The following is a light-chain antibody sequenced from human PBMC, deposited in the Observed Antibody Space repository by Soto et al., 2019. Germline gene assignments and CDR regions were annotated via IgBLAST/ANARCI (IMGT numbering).Light chain of an antibody. CDR1: ESISAW. V-gene: IGKV1-5*03. Sequence: DIQMTQSPSTLSASVGDRVTITCRASESISAWLAWYQQKPGKAPKLLIYKASSLESGVPSRFSGSGSGTELTITISSLQPDDFETYYCQQYNSYSRTFGQGTRLEIK. CDR3: QQYNSYSRT. J-gene: IGKJ5*01. CDR2: KAS.